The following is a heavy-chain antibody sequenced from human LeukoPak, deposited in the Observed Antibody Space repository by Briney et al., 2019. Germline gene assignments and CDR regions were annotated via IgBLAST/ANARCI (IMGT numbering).Heavy chain of an antibody. J-gene: IGHJ5*02. CDR2: IYTSGST. D-gene: IGHD6-13*01. CDR3: ARKEDSSWYWFDP. V-gene: IGHV4-61*02. Sequence: SQTLPLTCTVSGGSISSGSYYWRWIRQPAGKGLEWIGRIYTSGSTNYNPSLKSRVTISVDTSKNQFSLKLSSVTAADTAVYYCARKEDSSWYWFDPWGQGTLVTVSS. CDR1: GGSISSGSYY.